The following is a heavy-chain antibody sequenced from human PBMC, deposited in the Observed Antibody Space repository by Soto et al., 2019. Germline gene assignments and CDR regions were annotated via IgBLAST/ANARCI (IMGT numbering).Heavy chain of an antibody. Sequence: QITLKESGPTLVKPTQTLTLTCTFSGFSLSTSGVGVGWICPPPGKALEWLALIYWDDDQRYSPSLQSRLTNTKDTSNNQVVLTMTNMDPVDTATYYCAHRRHSNYSYYYGLDVWGQGTTVTVSS. V-gene: IGHV2-5*02. CDR1: GFSLSTSGVG. J-gene: IGHJ6*02. CDR2: IYWDDDQ. D-gene: IGHD4-4*01. CDR3: AHRRHSNYSYYYGLDV.